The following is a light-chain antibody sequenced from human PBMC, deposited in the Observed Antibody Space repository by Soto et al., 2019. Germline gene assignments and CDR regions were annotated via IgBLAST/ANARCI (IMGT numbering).Light chain of an antibody. CDR1: QGISSY. Sequence: DIQLTQSPSFLSASVGDRVTITCRASQGISSYLAWYQQKPWKAPKLLIYAASTLQSGVPSRFSGSGSGTDFTLTISSLQTEDFATYDCQQLNSYPPTFGQGTKVEIK. CDR2: AAS. J-gene: IGKJ1*01. CDR3: QQLNSYPPT. V-gene: IGKV1-9*01.